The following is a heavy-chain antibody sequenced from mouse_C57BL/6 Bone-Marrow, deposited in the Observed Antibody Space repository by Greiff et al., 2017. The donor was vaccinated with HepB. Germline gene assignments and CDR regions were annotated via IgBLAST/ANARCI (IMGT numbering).Heavy chain of an antibody. D-gene: IGHD1-1*02. CDR2: INPSSGYT. CDR3: AREVAYFDV. Sequence: VQLQQSGAELAKPGASVKLSCKASGYTFTSYWMHWVKQRPGQGLEWIGYINPSSGYTKYNQKFKDKTTLTADKSYSTAYMQLSSLTYEDSSVYYCAREVAYFDVWGTGTTVTVSS. J-gene: IGHJ1*03. V-gene: IGHV1-7*01. CDR1: GYTFTSYW.